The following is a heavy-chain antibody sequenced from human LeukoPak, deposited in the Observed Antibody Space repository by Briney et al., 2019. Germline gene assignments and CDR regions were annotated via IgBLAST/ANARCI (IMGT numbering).Heavy chain of an antibody. V-gene: IGHV4-34*01. CDR2: INHSGST. J-gene: IGHJ4*02. CDR1: GGSFSGYY. Sequence: PSETLSLTCAVYGGSFSGYYWSWIRQPPGKGLEWIGEINHSGSTNYNPSLKSRVTISVDTSKNQFSLKLSSVTAADTAVYYCARGLRKIAVAGNRFDYWGQGTLVTVSS. D-gene: IGHD6-19*01. CDR3: ARGLRKIAVAGNRFDY.